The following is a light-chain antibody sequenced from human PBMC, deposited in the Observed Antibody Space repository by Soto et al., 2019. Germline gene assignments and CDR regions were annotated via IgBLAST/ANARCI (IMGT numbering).Light chain of an antibody. CDR1: QAVSSTY. CDR2: GAS. CDR3: HQCGNSWWT. V-gene: IGKV3-20*01. Sequence: WAQSPNTVALSPGESATLSCRASQAVSSTYLVWYQQKPGLAPRLLIYGASSRAPGISDRFSGSGSGTDFTRAISRLEPEDFAVYYCHQCGNSWWTFGEGTKVDIK. J-gene: IGKJ1*01.